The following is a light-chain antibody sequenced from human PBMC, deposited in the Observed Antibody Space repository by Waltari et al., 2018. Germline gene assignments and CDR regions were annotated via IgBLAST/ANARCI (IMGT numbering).Light chain of an antibody. Sequence: DIQMTQSPSSLSASVGDRVTITCQASQDISNYLNWYQQKPEKAPKLLIYDTSNLERGVPSRFSGSGSGTDFTLTISSLQPEDIATYYCQQYDVLPFTFGQGTKLEIK. CDR3: QQYDVLPFT. V-gene: IGKV1-33*01. CDR2: DTS. J-gene: IGKJ2*01. CDR1: QDISNY.